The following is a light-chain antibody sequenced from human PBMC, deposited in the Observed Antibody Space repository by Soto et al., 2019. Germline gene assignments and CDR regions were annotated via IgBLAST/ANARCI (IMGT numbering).Light chain of an antibody. CDR1: QSVLHSSNNKNY. Sequence: DIVMPKSRYSLAVPLCERAAINCKASQSVLHSSNNKNYLAWYQQKPGQPPNLLIYWASTRESGVPDRFSGSGSGTDFTLTISNLQADDVAVYYCQQCYSIPITFGQGTRLEIK. V-gene: IGKV4-1*01. CDR3: QQCYSIPIT. CDR2: WAS. J-gene: IGKJ5*01.